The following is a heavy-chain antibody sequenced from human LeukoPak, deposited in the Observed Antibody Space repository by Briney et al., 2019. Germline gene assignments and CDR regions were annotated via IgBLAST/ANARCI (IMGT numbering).Heavy chain of an antibody. D-gene: IGHD6-13*01. J-gene: IGHJ4*02. CDR2: IKVDGSEQ. Sequence: GGSLRLSCAASGFTFSRSWMAWVRQAPGKGLEWVASIKVDGSEQYYVDSVKGRFTISRDNAKNTLYLQMNSLRAEDTAVYYCATIAAAGLGGQGTLVTVSS. V-gene: IGHV3-7*01. CDR3: ATIAAAGL. CDR1: GFTFSRSW.